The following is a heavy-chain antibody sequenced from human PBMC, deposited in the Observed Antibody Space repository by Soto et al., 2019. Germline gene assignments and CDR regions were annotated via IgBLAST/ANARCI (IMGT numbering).Heavy chain of an antibody. CDR2: INNSGST. D-gene: IGHD6-6*01. CDR1: GGSFSGYY. J-gene: IGHJ3*02. Sequence: SETLSLTCAVYGGSFSGYYWSWIRQPPGKGLEWIGEINNSGSTNYNPSLKSRVTISVDTSKNQFSLKLSSVTAADTAVYYCARVEGYSSSSIDAFDIWGQGTMVTVSS. V-gene: IGHV4-34*01. CDR3: ARVEGYSSSSIDAFDI.